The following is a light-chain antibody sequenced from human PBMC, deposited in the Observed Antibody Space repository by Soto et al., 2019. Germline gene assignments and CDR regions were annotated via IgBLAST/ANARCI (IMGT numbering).Light chain of an antibody. CDR1: SSDVGGYNS. CDR2: DVS. CDR3: CSYSSTSTRV. Sequence: QSALTQPASVSGSPGQSITISCAGTSSDVGGYNSVSGYQQHPGEAPKLMIYDVSYRPSGVSSRFSGSKSGNTASLTISNLQAGDEADYYCCSYSSTSTRVFGGGTKLTVL. J-gene: IGLJ2*01. V-gene: IGLV2-14*03.